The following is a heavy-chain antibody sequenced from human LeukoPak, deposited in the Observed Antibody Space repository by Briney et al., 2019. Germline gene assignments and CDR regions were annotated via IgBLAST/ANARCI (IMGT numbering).Heavy chain of an antibody. V-gene: IGHV5-51*01. Sequence: GGPLQISFKGSGYRFTSYWIGWVRQLPGKGLEWMGIIYPGDSDNRYSPSFKGQVTISADKSISTAYLQWSSRKASDTAMYYCARLSGWSSPFDYWGQGTLVTVSS. J-gene: IGHJ4*02. CDR3: ARLSGWSSPFDY. CDR2: IYPGDSDN. D-gene: IGHD6-19*01. CDR1: GYRFTSYW.